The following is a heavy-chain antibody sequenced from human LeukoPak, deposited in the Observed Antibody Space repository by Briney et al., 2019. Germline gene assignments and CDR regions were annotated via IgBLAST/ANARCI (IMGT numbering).Heavy chain of an antibody. Sequence: GGALRLSCAASGLTFNSYVMFGVRQAPGKGLEWVAFIWPDGSNKFYGDSVRGGFTISRDNSKNAVYLQMNSLRAEDTAVYYCARDYCRTTSCLESWGQGTLVTVSS. V-gene: IGHV3-33*01. D-gene: IGHD2-2*01. CDR1: GLTFNSYV. CDR3: ARDYCRTTSCLES. J-gene: IGHJ4*02. CDR2: IWPDGSNK.